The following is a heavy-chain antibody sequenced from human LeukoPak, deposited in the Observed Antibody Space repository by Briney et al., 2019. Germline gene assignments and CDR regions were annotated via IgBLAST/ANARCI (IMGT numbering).Heavy chain of an antibody. J-gene: IGHJ4*02. CDR1: GGSISSSSYY. V-gene: IGHV4-39*07. D-gene: IGHD3-10*01. CDR3: ARTPPLWFGETPNPLNPYYFDY. CDR2: IYYSGST. Sequence: PSETLYLTCTVSGGSISSSSYYWGWIRQPPGKGLEWIGSIYYSGSTYYNPSLKSRVTISVDTSKNQFSLKLSSVTAADTAVYYCARTPPLWFGETPNPLNPYYFDYWGQGTLVTVSS.